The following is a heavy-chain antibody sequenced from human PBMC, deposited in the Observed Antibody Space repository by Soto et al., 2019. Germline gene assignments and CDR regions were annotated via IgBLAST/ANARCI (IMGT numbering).Heavy chain of an antibody. CDR2: IYYSGST. CDR3: ARGDIVVVPAAILQYSYSYCYTVV. CDR1: GGSISSYY. D-gene: IGHD2-2*01. V-gene: IGHV4-59*08. J-gene: IGHJ6*03. Sequence: SETLSLTCTVSGGSISSYYWSWIRQPPGKGLEWIGYIYYSGSTNYNPSLKSRVAISVDTSKNQFSLKLSSVTAADTAVYYCARGDIVVVPAAILQYSYSYCYTVVWCKGTPVTVS.